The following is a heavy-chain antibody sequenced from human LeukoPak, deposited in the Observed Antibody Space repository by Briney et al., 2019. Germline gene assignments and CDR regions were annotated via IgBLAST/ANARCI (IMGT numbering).Heavy chain of an antibody. CDR1: GFTFSSFE. CDR2: ISSSGSTI. J-gene: IGHJ4*02. CDR3: ASYGSASL. D-gene: IGHD3-10*01. Sequence: PGGSPRLSCVGSGFTFSSFEMNWVRQAPGKGLEWVSYISSSGSTISYADSVQGRFTISRDNSNNSLYLQMTNLRVEDTAFYHCASYGSASLWGQGTLVTVSS. V-gene: IGHV3-48*03.